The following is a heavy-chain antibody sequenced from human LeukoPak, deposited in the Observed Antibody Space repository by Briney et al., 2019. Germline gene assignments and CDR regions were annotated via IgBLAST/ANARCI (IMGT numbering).Heavy chain of an antibody. Sequence: GGSLRLSCAASGFTFSSHSMNWVRQAPGKGLEWVSSISSSSSYIYYADSVKGRFTISRDNAKNSLYLQMNSLRAEDTAVYYCARDLSSYSSSWYIRDAYLDYWGQGTLVTVSS. D-gene: IGHD6-13*01. CDR3: ARDLSSYSSSWYIRDAYLDY. CDR1: GFTFSSHS. V-gene: IGHV3-21*01. CDR2: ISSSSSYI. J-gene: IGHJ4*02.